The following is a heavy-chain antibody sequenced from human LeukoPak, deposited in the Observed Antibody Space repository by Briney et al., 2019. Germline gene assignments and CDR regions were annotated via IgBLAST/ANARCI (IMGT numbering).Heavy chain of an antibody. D-gene: IGHD5-18*01. CDR2: INPNSRGT. CDR3: ARRAREYSHDAFDI. CDR1: GYTFTDYY. J-gene: IGHJ3*02. Sequence: ASVKVSCKASGYTFTDYYMHWVRQAPGQGLEWMGWINPNSRGTDSAQKFQGRFSMTRDTSISTAYMELSRLRSDDTTVYYCARRAREYSHDAFDIWGQGTMVTVSS. V-gene: IGHV1-2*02.